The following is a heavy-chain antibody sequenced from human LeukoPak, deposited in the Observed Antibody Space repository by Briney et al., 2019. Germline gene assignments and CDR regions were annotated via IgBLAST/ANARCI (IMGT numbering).Heavy chain of an antibody. D-gene: IGHD5-12*01. J-gene: IGHJ4*02. CDR1: GFTFSSYW. CDR2: IKQDGSET. Sequence: PGGSLRLSCAASGFTFSSYWMSWVRQAPGKGLEWVANIKQDGSETYYVDSVKGRFTISRDNAKNSLYLQMTSLRAEDTAVYYCARDRGYSGYENDYWGQGTLVTVSS. V-gene: IGHV3-7*01. CDR3: ARDRGYSGYENDY.